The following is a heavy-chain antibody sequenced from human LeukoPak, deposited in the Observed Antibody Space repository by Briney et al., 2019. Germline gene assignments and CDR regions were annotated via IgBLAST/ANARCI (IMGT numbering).Heavy chain of an antibody. Sequence: GGSLRLSCTASGFTFSDYYMSWIRQAPGKGLEWVSYISSSGRTIDYADSVKGRFTISRDNAKNSLYLQMNSLRAEDTAVYSCARGADGVSSNSRGWFDPWGQGTLVTVSS. D-gene: IGHD2-15*01. CDR2: ISSSGRTI. CDR1: GFTFSDYY. CDR3: ARGADGVSSNSRGWFDP. J-gene: IGHJ5*02. V-gene: IGHV3-11*04.